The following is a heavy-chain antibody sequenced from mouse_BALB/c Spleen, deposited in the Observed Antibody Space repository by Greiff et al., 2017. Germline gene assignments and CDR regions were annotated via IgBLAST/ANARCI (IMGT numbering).Heavy chain of an antibody. D-gene: IGHD2-1*01. V-gene: IGHV1S56*01. CDR2: IYPGNVNT. Sequence: VQLQQSGPELVKPGASVRISCKASGYTFTSYYIHWVKQRPGQGLEWIGWIYPGNVNTKYNEKFKGKATLTADKSSSTAYMQLSSLTSEDSAVYFCARDGNYVDYYFDYWGQGTTLTVSS. CDR3: ARDGNYVDYYFDY. J-gene: IGHJ2*01. CDR1: GYTFTSYY.